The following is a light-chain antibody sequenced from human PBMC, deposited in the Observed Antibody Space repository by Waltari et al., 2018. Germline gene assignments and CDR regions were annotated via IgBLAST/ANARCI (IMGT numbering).Light chain of an antibody. CDR2: GAS. J-gene: IGKJ2*01. CDR3: QQYGSSIMYT. V-gene: IGKV3-20*01. CDR1: QSVSKY. Sequence: EVVLTQSPGTLSLSPGERATLSCRASQSVSKYLAWYQQKPGQAPRLLVYGASSRAAGIPDRFSGSGSGTDFTLTISRLEPEDFAVYYCQQYGSSIMYTFGQGTKLEIK.